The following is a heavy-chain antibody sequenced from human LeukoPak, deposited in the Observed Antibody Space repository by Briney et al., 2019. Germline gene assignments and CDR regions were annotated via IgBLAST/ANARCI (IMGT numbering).Heavy chain of an antibody. CDR2: ISWNSGSI. V-gene: IGHV3-9*01. Sequence: GGSLRLSCAASGFTFDDYAMHWIRQAPGKGLEWVSGISWNSGSIGYADSVKGRFTISRDNAKNSLYLQMNSLRAEDTALYYCSSGYTGGAFDIWGQGTMVTVSS. CDR1: GFTFDDYA. J-gene: IGHJ3*02. D-gene: IGHD5-12*01. CDR3: SSGYTGGAFDI.